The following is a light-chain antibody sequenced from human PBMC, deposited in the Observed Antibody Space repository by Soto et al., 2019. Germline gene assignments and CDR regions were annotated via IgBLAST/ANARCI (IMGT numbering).Light chain of an antibody. CDR2: DAS. Sequence: EIVLTQSPATLSLSPGERATLSCRASQSVSSYLAWYQQKPGQAPRLLIYDASNRATGIPARFSGSGSGTDLTLTISSLEPADFAVYYCQQRSNWLFTFGPGTKVDIK. CDR3: QQRSNWLFT. J-gene: IGKJ3*01. CDR1: QSVSSY. V-gene: IGKV3-11*01.